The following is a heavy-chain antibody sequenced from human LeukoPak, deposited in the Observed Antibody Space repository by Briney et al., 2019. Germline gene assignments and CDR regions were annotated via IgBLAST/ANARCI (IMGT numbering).Heavy chain of an antibody. CDR2: SRYRAKSYTT. J-gene: IGHJ4*02. Sequence: GGSLRLSCAVSGFTFSDHYMDWVRQAPGKGLEWVGRSRYRAKSYTTDYAASVKGRFTISRDDSKSTLYLQMNSLETEDTAVYYCSRDATGDHWGQGTLVSVSS. CDR1: GFTFSDHY. CDR3: SRDATGDH. V-gene: IGHV3-72*01.